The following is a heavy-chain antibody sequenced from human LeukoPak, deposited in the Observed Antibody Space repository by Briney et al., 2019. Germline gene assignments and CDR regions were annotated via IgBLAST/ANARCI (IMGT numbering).Heavy chain of an antibody. CDR3: ARGGYSVNEPPYYLDY. CDR2: TFYRSKWYH. D-gene: IGHD5/OR15-5a*01. V-gene: IGHV6-1*01. Sequence: SQTLSLTCAISGDSVSNNYAAWNWIRQSPSRGLEWLGRTFYRSKWYHDYAESVKGRITINADTSKNQFSLQVKSVTPDDTAVYFCARGGYSVNEPPYYLDYWGQGTLASVPS. CDR1: GDSVSNNYAA. J-gene: IGHJ4*02.